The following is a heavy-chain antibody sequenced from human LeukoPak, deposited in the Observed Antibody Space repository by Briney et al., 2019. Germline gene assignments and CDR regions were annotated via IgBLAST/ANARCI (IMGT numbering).Heavy chain of an antibody. V-gene: IGHV3-21*01. CDR3: ARDRIATTGMDV. CDR2: ISSSSSYI. J-gene: IGHJ6*02. D-gene: IGHD1/OR15-1a*01. Sequence: PGGSLRLSCAASGFTFSSYSMNWVRQAPGKGLEWVSSISSSSSYIYYADSVKGRFTISRDNAKSSLYLQMNSLRAEDTAVYYCARDRIATTGMDVWGQGTTVTVSS. CDR1: GFTFSSYS.